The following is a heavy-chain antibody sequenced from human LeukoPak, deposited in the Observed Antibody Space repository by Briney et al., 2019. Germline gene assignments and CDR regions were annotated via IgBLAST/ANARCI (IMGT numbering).Heavy chain of an antibody. CDR3: ARVNPLMAPGAFDI. Sequence: GGSLRLSCAASGFTFSSYWMSWVRQAPGKGLEWVANIKQDGSEKYYVDSVKGRFTISRDNAKSSLYLQMNSLRAEDTAIYYCARVNPLMAPGAFDIWGQGTMVTVSS. CDR1: GFTFSSYW. J-gene: IGHJ3*02. CDR2: IKQDGSEK. V-gene: IGHV3-7*01. D-gene: IGHD2-8*01.